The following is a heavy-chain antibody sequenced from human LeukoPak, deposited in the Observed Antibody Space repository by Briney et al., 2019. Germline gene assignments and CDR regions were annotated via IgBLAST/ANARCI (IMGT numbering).Heavy chain of an antibody. CDR1: GGSISSYY. D-gene: IGHD6-19*01. Sequence: PSETLSLTCTVSGGSISSYYWSWTRQPAGKGLEWIGRIYTSGSTNYNPSLKSRVTMSVDTSKNQFSLKLSSVTAADTAVYYCAREEYSSGWSYNWFDPWGQGTLVTVSS. J-gene: IGHJ5*02. V-gene: IGHV4-4*07. CDR2: IYTSGST. CDR3: AREEYSSGWSYNWFDP.